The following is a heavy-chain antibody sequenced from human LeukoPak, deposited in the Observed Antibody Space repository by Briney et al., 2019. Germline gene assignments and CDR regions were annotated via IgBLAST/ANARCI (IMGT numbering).Heavy chain of an antibody. CDR2: ISWKSHRT. D-gene: IGHD3-3*01. V-gene: IGHV3-43*01. Sequence: RAGGSLRLSCAASGFTFDDDTMHWVRQTPGRGLEWVSFISWKSHRTHYADSVKGRFTVSRDNSKDSLYLQMNSLRTEDTGLYHCASEVGYRSLGYLGQGTLVTVSS. CDR1: GFTFDDDT. CDR3: ASEVGYRSLGY. J-gene: IGHJ4*02.